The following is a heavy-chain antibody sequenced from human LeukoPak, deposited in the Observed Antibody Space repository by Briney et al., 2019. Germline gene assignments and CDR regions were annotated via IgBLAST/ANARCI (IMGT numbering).Heavy chain of an antibody. J-gene: IGHJ6*02. D-gene: IGHD4-17*01. CDR3: ARDPSRTTAIYGMDV. Sequence: GGSLRLSCAASGFTYIANHMSWIGQAPGKGLEWISYISSSGSVIYYADSVKGRFTISRDNAKNSLFLQMSSLRAEDTATYYCARDPSRTTAIYGMDVWGQGTTVTVSS. CDR1: GFTYIANH. V-gene: IGHV3-11*01. CDR2: ISSSGSVI.